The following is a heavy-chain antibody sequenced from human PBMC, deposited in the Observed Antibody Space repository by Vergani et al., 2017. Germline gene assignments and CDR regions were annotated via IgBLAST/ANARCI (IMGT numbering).Heavy chain of an antibody. CDR2: IIPIFGTA. CDR3: ARGYCSGGSCYSNYYYGMDV. CDR1: GGTFSSYA. V-gene: IGHV1-69*13. Sequence: QVQLVQSGAEVKKPGSSVKVSCKASGGTFSSYAISWVRQAPGQGLEWMGRIIPIFGTANYAQKFQGRATITADESTSTAYMELSSLRSEDTAVYYCARGYCSGGSCYSNYYYGMDVWGQGTTVTVSS. D-gene: IGHD2-15*01. J-gene: IGHJ6*02.